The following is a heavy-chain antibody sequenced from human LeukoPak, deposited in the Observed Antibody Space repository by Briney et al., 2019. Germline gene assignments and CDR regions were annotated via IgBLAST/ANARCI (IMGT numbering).Heavy chain of an antibody. V-gene: IGHV3-23*01. Sequence: PGGSLRLSCAASGFTFSSYAMSWVRQAPGKGLEWVSAISGSGGSTYYADSVKGRFTISRDNSKNTLYLQMNSLRAEDTAVYYCAKTRLGEPIPPKYYFDYWGQGTLVTVSS. CDR1: GFTFSSYA. J-gene: IGHJ4*02. CDR3: AKTRLGEPIPPKYYFDY. D-gene: IGHD3-10*01. CDR2: ISGSGGST.